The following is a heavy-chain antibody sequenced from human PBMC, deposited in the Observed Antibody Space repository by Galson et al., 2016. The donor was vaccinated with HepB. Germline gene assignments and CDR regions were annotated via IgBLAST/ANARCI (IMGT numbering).Heavy chain of an antibody. CDR2: ISHIFGTT. CDR3: ATVRRDTSSSGQFYYFYMDV. J-gene: IGHJ6*03. D-gene: IGHD6-6*01. V-gene: IGHV1-69*13. CDR1: GDTFSKYE. Sequence: SVKVSCKASGDTFSKYEFNWVRQTRGQGLEWMGGISHIFGTTDYAQKFQGRVAITADESTSTAYMELSSLRSDDTAMYYCATVRRDTSSSGQFYYFYMDVWGQGTTFTVSS.